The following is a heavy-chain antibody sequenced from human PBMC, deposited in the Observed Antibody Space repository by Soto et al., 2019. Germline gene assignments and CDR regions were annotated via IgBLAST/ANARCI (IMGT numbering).Heavy chain of an antibody. CDR2: IYYSWST. V-gene: IGHV4-31*03. J-gene: IGHJ4*02. Sequence: QVQLQESGPGLVKPSQTLSLTCTISGGSISSGGYYWSWVRQHPGKSLEWIGYIYYSWSTYCNPFFMSRVTISVDTAKRQFALTLSSVTASATAMYYCERTPLVRGQGTLVTVSS. CDR3: ERTPLV. CDR1: GGSISSGGYY.